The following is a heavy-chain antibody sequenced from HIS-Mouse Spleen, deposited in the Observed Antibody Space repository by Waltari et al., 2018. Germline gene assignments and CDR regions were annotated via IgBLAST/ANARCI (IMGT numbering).Heavy chain of an antibody. V-gene: IGHV4-59*01. CDR3: ARASRDLLLPRYFDL. J-gene: IGHJ2*01. CDR2: YYSGST. CDR1: GGSIRRYY. Sequence: QVQLQESGPGLVKPSETLSLTCTVSGGSIRRYYWRWIRQPPGKGLEWIGYYSGSTNYNPSLKSRVTISVDTSKNQFSLKLSSVTAADTAVYYCARASRDLLLPRYFDLWGRGTLVTVSS.